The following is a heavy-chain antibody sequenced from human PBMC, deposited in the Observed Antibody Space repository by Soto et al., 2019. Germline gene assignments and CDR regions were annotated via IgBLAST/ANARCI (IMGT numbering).Heavy chain of an antibody. J-gene: IGHJ3*02. CDR2: IRSSGTII. CDR1: GFTFSDYY. Sequence: SLRLSCAASGFTFSDYYMSWIRQAPGKGLEWVSYIRSSGTIIYYADSVKGRFTISRDSAKNSLYLQMNSLRAEDTAVYYCARDVHDGLDIWGQGTMVTVSS. V-gene: IGHV3-11*01. CDR3: ARDVHDGLDI.